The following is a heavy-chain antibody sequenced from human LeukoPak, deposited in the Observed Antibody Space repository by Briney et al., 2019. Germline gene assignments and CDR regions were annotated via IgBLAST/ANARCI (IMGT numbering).Heavy chain of an antibody. V-gene: IGHV3-30*02. CDR3: AREVRQLYYDISTGAPGY. CDR2: IHYEGSNK. D-gene: IGHD3-9*01. CDR1: GFTFSNYG. Sequence: GGSLRLSCAASGFTFSNYGMHWVRHAPGKGLDWVAFIHYEGSNKYYTDSVKGLFTISRDNYKNTLYLQMNSVRAEDTAVYYCAREVRQLYYDISTGAPGYWGQGTLVTVSS. J-gene: IGHJ4*02.